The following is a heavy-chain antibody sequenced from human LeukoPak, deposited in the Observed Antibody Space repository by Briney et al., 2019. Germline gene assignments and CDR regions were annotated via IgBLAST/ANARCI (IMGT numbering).Heavy chain of an antibody. CDR1: GVSISSSSDC. CDR3: ARRDTTMTIEG. J-gene: IGHJ4*02. D-gene: IGHD5-18*01. Sequence: SETLSLTCTVSGVSISSSSDCWDWLRQPPGKGLEWIGSIYYSGSTYYNPSLKSRGTTFVDTTKKQFSLMLNSLTAADTAVYYYARRDTTMTIEGWGQGTLVTVSS. CDR2: IYYSGST. V-gene: IGHV4-39*01.